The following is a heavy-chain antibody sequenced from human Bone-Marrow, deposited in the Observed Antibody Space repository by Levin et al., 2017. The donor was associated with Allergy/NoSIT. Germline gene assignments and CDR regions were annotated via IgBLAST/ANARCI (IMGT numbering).Heavy chain of an antibody. V-gene: IGHV3-30*04. CDR3: ARSSNIVVVPAANYYYYGMDG. J-gene: IGHJ6*02. CDR1: GFTFSSYA. Sequence: GESLKISCAASGFTFSSYAMHWVRQAPGKGLEWVAVISYDGSNKYYADSVKGRFTISRDNSKNTLYLQMNSLRAEDTAVYYCARSSNIVVVPAANYYYYGMDGWGQGTTVTVSS. D-gene: IGHD2-2*01. CDR2: ISYDGSNK.